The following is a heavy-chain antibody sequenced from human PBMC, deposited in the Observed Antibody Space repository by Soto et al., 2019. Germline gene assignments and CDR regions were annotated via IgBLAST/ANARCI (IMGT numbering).Heavy chain of an antibody. V-gene: IGHV3-30*18. D-gene: IGHD6-19*01. CDR2: ISYDGSNK. J-gene: IGHJ6*02. CDR3: AKGYSSGGVYYYGMDV. Sequence: GGSLRLSCAASGFTFSSYGMHWVRQAPGKGLEWVAVISYDGSNKYYADSVKGRFTISRDNSKNTLYLQMNSLRAEDTAVYYCAKGYSSGGVYYYGMDVWGQGTTVTVSS. CDR1: GFTFSSYG.